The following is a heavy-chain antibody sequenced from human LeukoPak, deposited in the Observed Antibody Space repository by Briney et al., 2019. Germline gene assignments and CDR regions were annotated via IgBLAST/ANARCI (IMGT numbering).Heavy chain of an antibody. V-gene: IGHV3-7*01. Sequence: GGSLRLSCAASGFTFSSYWMSWVRQAPGKGLEWVANIKQDGSEKYYVDSVKGRFTISRDNAKNSLYLQMNSLRAEDTAVYYCARLYYYDFWSGYFPYYYMDVWGKGTTVTVSS. J-gene: IGHJ6*03. CDR1: GFTFSSYW. CDR2: IKQDGSEK. CDR3: ARLYYYDFWSGYFPYYYMDV. D-gene: IGHD3-3*01.